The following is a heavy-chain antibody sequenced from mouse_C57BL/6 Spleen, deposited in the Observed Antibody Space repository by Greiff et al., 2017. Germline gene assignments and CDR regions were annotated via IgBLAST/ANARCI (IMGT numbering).Heavy chain of an antibody. CDR2: IHPNSGST. D-gene: IGHD2-5*01. Sequence: VQLQQPGAELVKPGASVKLSCKASGYTFTSYWMHWVKQRPGQGLEWIGMIHPNSGSTNYNEKFKSKATLTVDKSSSTAYMQLSSLTSEDSAVYYCARDAYYSNYFFAYWGQGTLVTVSA. CDR3: ARDAYYSNYFFAY. J-gene: IGHJ3*01. V-gene: IGHV1-64*01. CDR1: GYTFTSYW.